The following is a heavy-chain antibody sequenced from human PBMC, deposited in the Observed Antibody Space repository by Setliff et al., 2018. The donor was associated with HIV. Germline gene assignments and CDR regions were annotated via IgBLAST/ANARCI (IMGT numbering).Heavy chain of an antibody. CDR2: IRSKTDGGTT. V-gene: IGHV3-15*01. CDR3: TTEGGLLYYFDH. Sequence: GGSLRLSCAASGFTFSSYAMSWVRQAPGKGLEWVGLIRSKTDGGTTDYAAPVKGRFTISRDDSKNTLYLQMNSLKTEDTAVYYCTTEGGLLYYFDHWGQGTLVTVSS. D-gene: IGHD2-15*01. J-gene: IGHJ4*02. CDR1: GFTFSSYA.